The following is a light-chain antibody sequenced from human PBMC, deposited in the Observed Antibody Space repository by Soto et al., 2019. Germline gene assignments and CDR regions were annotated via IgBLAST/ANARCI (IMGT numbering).Light chain of an antibody. CDR2: GAS. J-gene: IGKJ2*01. V-gene: IGKV3-20*01. Sequence: EIVLTQSPDTLSLSPGERATLSCRASQSVSSNNLVWYQQKPGQTPRLLIYGASTRATGIPDRFSGSGSGTDFTLTIGRLEPKDFAVYYCQHYGSPSHTFGQGTKLDIK. CDR3: QHYGSPSHT. CDR1: QSVSSNN.